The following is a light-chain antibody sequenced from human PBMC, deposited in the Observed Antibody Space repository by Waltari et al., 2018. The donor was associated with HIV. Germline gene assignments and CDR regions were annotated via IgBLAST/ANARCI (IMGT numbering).Light chain of an antibody. CDR1: RSNTRINS. V-gene: IGLV1-44*01. CDR2: TNN. CDR3: AAWDDSLNGFV. J-gene: IGLJ1*01. Sequence: QSVLTQPPSASGTPGQRVPISSSGSRSNTRINSVHWYQQLPGAAPTLVIYTNNQRPSGVPDRFSGSKSGTSASLAISGLQSEDEADYDCAAWDDSLNGFVFGAGTKVTVL.